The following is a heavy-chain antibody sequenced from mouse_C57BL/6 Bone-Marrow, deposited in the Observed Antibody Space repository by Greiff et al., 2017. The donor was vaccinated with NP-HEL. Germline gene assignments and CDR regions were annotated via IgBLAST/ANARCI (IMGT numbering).Heavy chain of an antibody. CDR2: IDPENGVT. CDR3: TAGGYPATRNY. CDR1: GFNIKDDY. V-gene: IGHV14-4*01. D-gene: IGHD1-1*01. Sequence: VQLKQSGAELVRPGASVKLSCTASGFNIKDDYMHWVKQRPEPGLAWIGWIDPENGVTEYASNFQGKATLTAATSSNPAYLQRSSRTSEDTAVYYDTAGGYPATRNYGGQGTTRTDPS. J-gene: IGHJ2*01.